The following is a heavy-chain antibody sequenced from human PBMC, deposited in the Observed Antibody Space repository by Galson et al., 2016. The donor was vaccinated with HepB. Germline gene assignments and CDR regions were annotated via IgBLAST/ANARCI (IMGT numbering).Heavy chain of an antibody. CDR2: IYSSGST. V-gene: IGHV4-4*07. J-gene: IGHJ4*02. Sequence: SETLSLTCTVSGGSISSYYWSWIRQPAGKGLEWIGRIYSSGSTNYNPSLKSRVTMSVDTSKNQFSLKLSSVTAADTAVYYCARVVPPVRFGSEYYFGYWGQGILVTVSS. D-gene: IGHD1-26*01. CDR3: ARVVPPVRFGSEYYFGY. CDR1: GGSISSYY.